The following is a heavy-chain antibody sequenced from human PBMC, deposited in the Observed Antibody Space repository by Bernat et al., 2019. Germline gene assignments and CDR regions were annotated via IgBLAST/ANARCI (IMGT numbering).Heavy chain of an antibody. V-gene: IGHV4-30-4*01. J-gene: IGHJ4*02. D-gene: IGHD6-13*01. CDR2: IYYSGST. CDR3: ARDSVKAAAGKSNSDY. Sequence: QVQLQESGPGLVKPSQTLSLTCTVSGGSISSGDYYWSWIRQPPGKGLEWIGYIYYSGSTYYNPSLKSRVTISVDTSKNQFSLKLSSVTAADTAVYYCARDSVKAAAGKSNSDYWGQGTLVTVSS. CDR1: GGSISSGDYY.